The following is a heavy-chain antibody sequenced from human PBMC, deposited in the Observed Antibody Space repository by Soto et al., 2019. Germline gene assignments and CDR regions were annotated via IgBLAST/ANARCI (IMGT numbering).Heavy chain of an antibody. J-gene: IGHJ6*02. CDR3: ARGDLPTYHYYYYYGMDV. Sequence: QVQLVQAGAEVKKPGASVKVSCKASGYTFTSYYMHWVRQAPGQGLEWMGIINPSGGSTSYAQKFQGRVTMTRDTSTSTVYMELISLRSEDTAVYYCARGDLPTYHYYYYYGMDVWGQGTTVTVSS. CDR1: GYTFTSYY. V-gene: IGHV1-46*01. CDR2: INPSGGST.